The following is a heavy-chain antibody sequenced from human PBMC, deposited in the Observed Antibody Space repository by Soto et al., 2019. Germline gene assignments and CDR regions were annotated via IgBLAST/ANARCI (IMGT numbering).Heavy chain of an antibody. CDR2: ISGSGGST. Sequence: GGSLRLSCAASGFTFSSYAMSRVRQAPGKGLEWVSAISGSGGSTYYADSVKGRFTISRDNSKNTLYLQMNSLRAEDTAVYYCAKVRYYDSTRAFDYWGQGTLVTVSS. D-gene: IGHD3-22*01. CDR1: GFTFSSYA. CDR3: AKVRYYDSTRAFDY. V-gene: IGHV3-23*01. J-gene: IGHJ4*02.